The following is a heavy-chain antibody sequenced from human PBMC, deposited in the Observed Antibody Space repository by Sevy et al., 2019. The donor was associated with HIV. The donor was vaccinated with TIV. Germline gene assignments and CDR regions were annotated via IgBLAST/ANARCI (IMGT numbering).Heavy chain of an antibody. CDR3: AKDSARYSSGWVDY. J-gene: IGHJ4*02. D-gene: IGHD6-19*01. CDR1: GFTFDDYA. V-gene: IGHV3-43D*03. CDR2: ISWDGGST. Sequence: GGSLRLSCAASGFTFDDYAMRWVRQAPGKGLEWVSLISWDGGSTYYADSVKGRFTISRDNSKNSLYLQMNSLRAEDTALYYCAKDSARYSSGWVDYWGQGTLVTVSS.